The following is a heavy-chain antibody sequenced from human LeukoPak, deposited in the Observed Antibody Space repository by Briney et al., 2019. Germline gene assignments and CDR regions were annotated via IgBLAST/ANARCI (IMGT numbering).Heavy chain of an antibody. J-gene: IGHJ6*02. CDR3: ARHYPYYYYYGMDV. CDR1: GGSISSYY. CDR2: IYYSGST. Sequence: SETLSLTCTVSGGSISSYYWSWIRQPPGKGLEWIGYIYYSGSTNYNPSLKSRVTISVDTSKNQFYMKLSSVTAADTAVYYCARHYPYYYYYGMDVWGQGTTVTVSS. V-gene: IGHV4-59*08.